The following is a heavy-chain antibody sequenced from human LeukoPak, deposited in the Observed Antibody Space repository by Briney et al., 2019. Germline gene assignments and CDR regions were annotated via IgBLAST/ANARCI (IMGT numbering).Heavy chain of an antibody. CDR1: EFIFSTST. CDR2: ISSSSSTV. J-gene: IGHJ4*02. Sequence: GGSLRLSCAASEFIFSTSTMNWVRQAPGKGLEWVSYISSSSSTVFHADSVKGRFTISRDNAKNSLYLQMNSLRAEDTAVYYCARDSYSNYYFDSWGQGTLVTVSS. D-gene: IGHD4-11*01. V-gene: IGHV3-48*04. CDR3: ARDSYSNYYFDS.